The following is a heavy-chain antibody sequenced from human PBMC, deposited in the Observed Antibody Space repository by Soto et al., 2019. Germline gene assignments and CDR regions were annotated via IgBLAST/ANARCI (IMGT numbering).Heavy chain of an antibody. CDR1: GFTFSSYA. CDR2: ISYDGSNK. J-gene: IGHJ4*02. CDR3: AREMVLRYFGSPAY. V-gene: IGHV3-30-3*01. Sequence: PGGSLRLSCAASGFTFSSYAMHWVRQAPGKGLEWVAVISYDGSNKYYADSVKGRFTISRDNSKNTLYLQMNSLRAEDTAVYYCAREMVLRYFGSPAYWGQGTLVTVSS. D-gene: IGHD3-9*01.